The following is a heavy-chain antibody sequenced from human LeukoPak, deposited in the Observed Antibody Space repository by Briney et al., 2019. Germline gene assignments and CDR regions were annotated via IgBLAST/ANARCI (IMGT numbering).Heavy chain of an antibody. V-gene: IGHV3-74*01. Sequence: GSLRLSCAASGFTFSSNWMHWVRQVPGKGLVWVSRINSDGSSTSYADSVKGRFTISRDNAKSTLYLQMNSLRAEDTALYYCAKDSAAAGIYYYYMDVWGKGTTVTISS. D-gene: IGHD6-13*01. J-gene: IGHJ6*03. CDR1: GFTFSSNW. CDR3: AKDSAAAGIYYYYMDV. CDR2: INSDGSST.